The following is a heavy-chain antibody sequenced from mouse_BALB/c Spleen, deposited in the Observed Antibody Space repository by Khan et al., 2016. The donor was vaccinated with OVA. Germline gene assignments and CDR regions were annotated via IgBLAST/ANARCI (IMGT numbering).Heavy chain of an antibody. Sequence: EVELVESGGGLVQPGGSRKLSCAASGFTFSSFGMFWIRQAPEKGLEWVAYISSGSSTFYYADTVTGRFTISSDNTKNTLFMQMTSLRSEDTSMYYCARSLGIYAMDYWGQGTSVTVSS. D-gene: IGHD1-1*02. J-gene: IGHJ4*01. V-gene: IGHV5-17*02. CDR2: ISSGSSTF. CDR3: ARSLGIYAMDY. CDR1: GFTFSSFG.